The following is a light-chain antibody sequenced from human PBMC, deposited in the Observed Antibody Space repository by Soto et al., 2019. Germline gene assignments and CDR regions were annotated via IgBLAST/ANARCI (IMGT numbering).Light chain of an antibody. J-gene: IGLJ3*02. Sequence: QSVLTQPPSASGTPGQRVTISCSGNSSNIGPNYIYWYQHLPGTAPKLLIYRTNQRPSGVPDRFSGSKSGTSASLAISELRSDDEADYYCAVWDDRLIGRVFGGGTKVTVL. CDR2: RTN. CDR1: SSNIGPNY. CDR3: AVWDDRLIGRV. V-gene: IGLV1-47*01.